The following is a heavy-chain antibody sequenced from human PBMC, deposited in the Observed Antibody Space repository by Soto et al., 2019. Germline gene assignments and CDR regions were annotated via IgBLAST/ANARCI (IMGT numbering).Heavy chain of an antibody. V-gene: IGHV3-53*01. CDR1: GFTGSRNY. D-gene: IGHD6-13*01. CDR2: INSGGGT. CDR3: ARDRGSSWFYFDP. J-gene: IGHJ4*02. Sequence: GSPGLSCAASGFTGSRNYIKLVRQAPGEGLEWVALINSGGGTYYADSVKGRFTISRDNSKNTVYLQLSSLSDEDTAVYYCARDRGSSWFYFDPWGQGTQVTVSS.